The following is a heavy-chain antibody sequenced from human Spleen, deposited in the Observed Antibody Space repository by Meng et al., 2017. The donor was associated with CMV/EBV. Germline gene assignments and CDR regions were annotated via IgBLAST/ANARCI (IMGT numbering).Heavy chain of an antibody. J-gene: IGHJ6*02. CDR3: ARSVVVVPAAAYYYYGMDV. V-gene: IGHV1-8*01. CDR1: GYTFTNYD. D-gene: IGHD2-2*01. CDR2: MNPSTGAT. Sequence: ASVKVSCKASGYTFTNYDFNWVRQATGQGLEWMGWMNPSTGATGYAQKFQGRVTMTRDTSISTAYMELSRLRSDDTAVYYCARSVVVVPAAAYYYYGMDVWGQGTTVTVSS.